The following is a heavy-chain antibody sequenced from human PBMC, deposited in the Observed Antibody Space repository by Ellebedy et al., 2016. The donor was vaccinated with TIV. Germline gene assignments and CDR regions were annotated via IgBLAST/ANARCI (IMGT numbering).Heavy chain of an antibody. J-gene: IGHJ3*02. Sequence: ASVKVSXXASGGTFSSYAISWVRQAPGQGLEWMGRIIPILGIANYAQKFQGRVTITADKSTSTAYMELSSLRSEDTAVYYCARDYYGSGSYYNVHAFDIWGQGTMVTVSS. CDR1: GGTFSSYA. CDR2: IIPILGIA. CDR3: ARDYYGSGSYYNVHAFDI. D-gene: IGHD3-10*01. V-gene: IGHV1-69*04.